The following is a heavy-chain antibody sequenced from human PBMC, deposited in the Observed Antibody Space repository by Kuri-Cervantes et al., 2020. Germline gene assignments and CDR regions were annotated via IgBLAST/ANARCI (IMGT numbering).Heavy chain of an antibody. J-gene: IGHJ4*02. CDR1: GFTFSSYA. CDR2: ISGSGDKI. Sequence: GESLKISCAASGFTFSSYALSWVRQAPGKGLEWVSGISGSGDKIYYADSVTGRFTVSRDNSKNTLYLQMNSLRVEDTAVYFCAKGGGERCSGDCSSRVLMSWGQGTLVTVSS. CDR3: AKGGGERCSGDCSSRVLMS. V-gene: IGHV3-23*01. D-gene: IGHD2-21*02.